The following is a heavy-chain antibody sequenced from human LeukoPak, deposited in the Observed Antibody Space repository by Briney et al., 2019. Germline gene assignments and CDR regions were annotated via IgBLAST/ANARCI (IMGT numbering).Heavy chain of an antibody. J-gene: IGHJ4*02. CDR2: IRSDGSDK. D-gene: IGHD1-14*01. Sequence: PGGSLRLSCAASGFNFRDYGMHWVRRTPGKGLEWVAFIRSDGSDKYYADSVKGRFTISRDTSRNSLYLQMNSLRAEDTAVYYCARSGAGSDYWGQGTLVTVSS. V-gene: IGHV3-30*02. CDR1: GFNFRDYG. CDR3: ARSGAGSDY.